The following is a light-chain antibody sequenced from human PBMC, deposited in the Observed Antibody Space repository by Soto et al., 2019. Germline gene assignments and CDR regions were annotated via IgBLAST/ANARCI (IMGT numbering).Light chain of an antibody. CDR3: KQYHNWRPFT. CDR1: QSVSTN. J-gene: IGKJ5*01. V-gene: IGKV3-15*01. Sequence: EIVMTQSPSTLSVFPGARATIFCRTSQSVSTNLAWYQQKPGQAPRLIISDASTRATGIPARFSGSGSGTEFTLTISSLQSEDFAVYYCKQYHNWRPFTFGQGTRLEIK. CDR2: DAS.